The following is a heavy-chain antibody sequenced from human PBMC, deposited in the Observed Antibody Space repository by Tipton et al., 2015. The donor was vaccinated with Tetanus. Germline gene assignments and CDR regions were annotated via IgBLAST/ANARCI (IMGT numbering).Heavy chain of an antibody. D-gene: IGHD4-17*01. CDR3: AKWTKYGDYELGISFIDQ. Sequence: SLRLSCAVSGFLFRSHGMHWVRQAPGSGLEWVAATSYDGSDKFYVDSVKGRFTISRDTSKNTMYLQMNSLRAEDSAIYYCAKWTKYGDYELGISFIDQWGQGTRVIVSS. V-gene: IGHV3-30*18. J-gene: IGHJ4*02. CDR1: GFLFRSHG. CDR2: TSYDGSDK.